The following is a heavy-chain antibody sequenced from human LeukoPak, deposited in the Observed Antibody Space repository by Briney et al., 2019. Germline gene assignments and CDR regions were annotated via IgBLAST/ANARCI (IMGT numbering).Heavy chain of an antibody. D-gene: IGHD2-15*01. V-gene: IGHV4-59*01. CDR3: ARDGLYCSGGSCYSGWFDP. CDR1: GGSISSYY. J-gene: IGHJ5*02. Sequence: NTSETLSLTCTVSGGSISSYYWSWIRQPPGKGLEWIGYIYYSGSTNYNPSLKSRVTISVDTSKNQFSLKLSSVTAADTAVYYCARDGLYCSGGSCYSGWFDPWGQGTLVTVSS. CDR2: IYYSGST.